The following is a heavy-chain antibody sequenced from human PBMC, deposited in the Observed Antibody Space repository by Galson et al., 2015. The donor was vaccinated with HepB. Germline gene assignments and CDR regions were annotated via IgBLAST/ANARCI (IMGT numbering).Heavy chain of an antibody. CDR3: ARGSTSSWPFDY. CDR2: INAGNGDT. Sequence: SVKVSCKASGYTFTTYAMHWVRQAPGQRLEWMGWINAGNGDTEYSQKFQGRVTITRDTSAITANMELSSLTSEDTAVYYCARGSTSSWPFDYWGQGTLVTVSP. J-gene: IGHJ4*02. CDR1: GYTFTTYA. V-gene: IGHV1-3*01. D-gene: IGHD2-2*01.